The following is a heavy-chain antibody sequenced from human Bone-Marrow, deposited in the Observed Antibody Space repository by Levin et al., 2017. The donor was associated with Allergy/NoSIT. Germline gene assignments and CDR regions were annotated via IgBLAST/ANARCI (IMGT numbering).Heavy chain of an antibody. CDR1: GLSFSNYD. CDR3: ASWAMFYYDGSDFDYFYYGMDV. D-gene: IGHD3-16*01. Sequence: GGSLRLSCAASGLSFSNYDMNWVRQAPGKGLEWVSSISGGSSRIYYADSVKGRFTISRDNAKNSLYLQMNSLRVEDTAVYYCASWAMFYYDGSDFDYFYYGMDVWGQGTTVTVFS. V-gene: IGHV3-21*06. CDR2: ISGGSSRI. J-gene: IGHJ6*02.